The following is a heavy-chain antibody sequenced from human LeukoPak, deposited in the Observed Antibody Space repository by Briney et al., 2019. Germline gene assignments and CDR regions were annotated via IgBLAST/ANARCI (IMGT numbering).Heavy chain of an antibody. CDR1: GYIFTTYW. Sequence: GESLKISCKGSGYIFTTYWIGLVRQMPGKGLEWMGIIYPTDSATKYSPSFQGQVTISVDKSNNTAYLRWSSLKASDTAMYYCARRGYDILTGYYFDYWGQGTLVTVSS. CDR3: ARRGYDILTGYYFDY. D-gene: IGHD3-9*01. CDR2: IYPTDSAT. V-gene: IGHV5-51*01. J-gene: IGHJ4*02.